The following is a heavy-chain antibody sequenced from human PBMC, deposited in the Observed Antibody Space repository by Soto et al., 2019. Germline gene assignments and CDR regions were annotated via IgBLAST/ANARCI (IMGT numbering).Heavy chain of an antibody. CDR2: ISYDGMNA. J-gene: IGHJ6*02. CDR3: ARGGEKISRVPGYYYGMDV. CDR1: GFAFSTYS. D-gene: IGHD7-27*01. Sequence: GGSLRLSCVASGFAFSTYSLHWVRQAPGKGLEWVAVISYDGMNAYYPDSVKGRFTVSRDNSKNSLYLQMTSLRPEDTAVFYCARGGEKISRVPGYYYGMDVWGQGTTVTVSS. V-gene: IGHV3-30*04.